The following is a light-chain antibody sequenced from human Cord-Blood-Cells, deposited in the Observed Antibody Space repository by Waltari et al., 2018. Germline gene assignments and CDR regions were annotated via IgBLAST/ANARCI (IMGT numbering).Light chain of an antibody. CDR2: EVS. CDR1: SSDVGGYNY. J-gene: IGLJ1*01. V-gene: IGLV2-14*01. Sequence: QSALTQPASVSGSPGPSITIPRTGTSSDVGGYNYVSWYQQHPGKAPKLMIYEVSNRPSGVSNRFSGSKSGNTASLTISGLQAEDEADYYCSSYTSSSTYVFGTGTKVTVL. CDR3: SSYTSSSTYV.